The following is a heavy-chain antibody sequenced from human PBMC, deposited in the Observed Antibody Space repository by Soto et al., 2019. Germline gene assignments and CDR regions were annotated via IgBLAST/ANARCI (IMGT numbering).Heavy chain of an antibody. CDR2: ISSSGSTI. J-gene: IGHJ6*02. V-gene: IGHV3-11*01. CDR3: AREPGAHYDFWSGSPDVYGMDV. D-gene: IGHD3-3*01. CDR1: GFTFSDYY. Sequence: NPGGSLRLSCAASGFTFSDYYMSWIRQAPGKGLEWVSYISSSGSTIYYADSVKGRFTISRDNAKNSLYLQMNSLRAEDTAVYYCAREPGAHYDFWSGSPDVYGMDVWGQGTTVTVSS.